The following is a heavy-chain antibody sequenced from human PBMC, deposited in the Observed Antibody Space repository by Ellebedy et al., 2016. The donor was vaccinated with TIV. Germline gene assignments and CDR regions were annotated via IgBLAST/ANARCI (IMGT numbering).Heavy chain of an antibody. CDR1: GGSISSHY. Sequence: MPSETLSLTCTVSGGSISSHYWSWIRQPPGKGLEWIGYIYYSGSTNYNPSLKSRVTISVDTSKNQFSLKLSSVTAADTAVYYCAATGTTDYWGQGTLVTVSS. D-gene: IGHD1-7*01. CDR3: AATGTTDY. CDR2: IYYSGST. J-gene: IGHJ4*02. V-gene: IGHV4-59*11.